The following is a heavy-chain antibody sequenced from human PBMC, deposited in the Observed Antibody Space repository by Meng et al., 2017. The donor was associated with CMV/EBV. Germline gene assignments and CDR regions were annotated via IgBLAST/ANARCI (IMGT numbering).Heavy chain of an antibody. D-gene: IGHD3-22*01. CDR1: GGSISSGSYY. V-gene: IGHV4-61*02. CDR3: ARERVGGAYYYDSSGYYLLFDY. Sequence: GRRQGLGPGPVKPSQTPSLTCTCSGGSISSGSYYWSLIRQPAGKGLEWIGRIYTSGSTNYNPSLKSRVTISVDTSKNQFSLKLSSVTAADTAVYYCARERVGGAYYYDSSGYYLLFDYWGQGTLVTVSS. CDR2: IYTSGST. J-gene: IGHJ4*02.